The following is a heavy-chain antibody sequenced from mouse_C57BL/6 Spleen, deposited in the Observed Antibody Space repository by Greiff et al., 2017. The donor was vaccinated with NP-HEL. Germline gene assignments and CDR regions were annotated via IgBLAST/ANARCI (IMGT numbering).Heavy chain of an antibody. J-gene: IGHJ2*01. Sequence: VQLQQSGTVLARPGASVKMSCKTSGYTFTSYWMHWVKQRPGQGLEWIGAIYPGNSDTSYNQKFKGKAKLTAVTSASTAYMELSSLTNEDSAVDYCTRYDDDEGNFDDWGQGTTLTVSS. D-gene: IGHD2-4*01. CDR1: GYTFTSYW. CDR2: IYPGNSDT. CDR3: TRYDDDEGNFDD. V-gene: IGHV1-5*01.